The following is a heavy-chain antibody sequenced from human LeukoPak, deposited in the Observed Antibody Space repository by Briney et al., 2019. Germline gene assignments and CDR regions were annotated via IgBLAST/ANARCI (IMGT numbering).Heavy chain of an antibody. CDR2: IYYSGST. Sequence: SETLSLTCTVSGGSISSSSYYWGWIRQPPGKGLEWIGSIYYSGSTYYNPSLKSRVTISVDTSKNQFSLKLSSVTAADTAVYYCARFYYGSGGQNFDYWGQGTLVTVSS. D-gene: IGHD3-10*01. J-gene: IGHJ4*02. CDR3: ARFYYGSGGQNFDY. V-gene: IGHV4-39*01. CDR1: GGSISSSSYY.